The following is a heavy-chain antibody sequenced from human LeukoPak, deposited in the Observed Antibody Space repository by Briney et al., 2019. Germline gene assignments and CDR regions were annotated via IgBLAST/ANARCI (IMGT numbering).Heavy chain of an antibody. D-gene: IGHD3-10*01. CDR2: ISGSGGST. J-gene: IGHJ4*02. Sequence: GGSLRLSCAASGFLFGSHAMNWVRQAPGKGLEWVSGISGSGGSTYYADSVKGRFTISRGNSKNTLFLQTNSLRPEDTAVYFCARDPGGYFDYWGQGTLVTVSS. V-gene: IGHV3-23*01. CDR3: ARDPGGYFDY. CDR1: GFLFGSHA.